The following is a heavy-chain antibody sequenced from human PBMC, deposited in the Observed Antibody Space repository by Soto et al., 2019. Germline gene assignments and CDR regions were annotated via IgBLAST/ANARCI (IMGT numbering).Heavy chain of an antibody. V-gene: IGHV6-1*01. Sequence: SQTLSLTCAISGDSVSSNSAAWNWIRQSPSRGLEWLGRTYYRSKWYNDYAVSVKSRITINPDTSKNQFSLQLDSVTPEDTAVYYCVMTTIAVAGTWLAPWGQGTLVTVSS. D-gene: IGHD6-19*01. J-gene: IGHJ5*02. CDR1: GDSVSSNSAA. CDR3: VMTTIAVAGTWLAP. CDR2: TYYRSKWYN.